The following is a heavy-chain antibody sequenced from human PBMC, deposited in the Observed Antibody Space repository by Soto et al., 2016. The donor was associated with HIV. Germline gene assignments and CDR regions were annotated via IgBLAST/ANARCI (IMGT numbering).Heavy chain of an antibody. CDR3: ARDPRGGYCSSTTCPAGDWFDP. CDR1: GGSISSGGYY. Sequence: QVQLQESGPGLVKPSQTLSLTCTVSGGSISSGGYYWSWIRQHPGKGLEWIGYIYYSGSTYYNPSLKSRVTISVDTSKNQFSLKLSSVTAADTAVYYCARDPRGGYCSSTTCPAGDWFDPGAREPWSPSPQ. D-gene: IGHD2-2*01. J-gene: IGHJ5*02. CDR2: IYYSGST. V-gene: IGHV4-31*03.